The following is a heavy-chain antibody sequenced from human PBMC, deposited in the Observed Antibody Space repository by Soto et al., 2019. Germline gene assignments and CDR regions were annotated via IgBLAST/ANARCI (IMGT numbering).Heavy chain of an antibody. J-gene: IGHJ4*02. Sequence: QAQLVESGGGVVQPGRSLRLSCAASGFAFSSYGMHWVRQAPGTGLEWGAVISYDGSLQHYADSVKGRFTISRDNSKNMVLLQMSSLRAEDTAVNYCVSDRGYGHASVPYSWGQGTLVSVSS. CDR3: VSDRGYGHASVPYS. V-gene: IGHV3-30*03. D-gene: IGHD5-18*01. CDR2: ISYDGSLQ. CDR1: GFAFSSYG.